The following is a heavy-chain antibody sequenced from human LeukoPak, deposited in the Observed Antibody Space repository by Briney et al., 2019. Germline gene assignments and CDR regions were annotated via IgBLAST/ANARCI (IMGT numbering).Heavy chain of an antibody. D-gene: IGHD3-9*01. V-gene: IGHV3-30-3*01. CDR2: ISYDGSNK. CDR1: GFTFSSYA. CDR3: ARRSILTGYYNFDY. Sequence: GGSLRLSCAASGFTFSSYAMHWVRQAPGKGLEWVAVISYDGSNKYYADSVKGRFTISRDNSKNTLYLQMNSLRAEDTAVYYCARRSILTGYYNFDYWGQGTLVTVSS. J-gene: IGHJ4*02.